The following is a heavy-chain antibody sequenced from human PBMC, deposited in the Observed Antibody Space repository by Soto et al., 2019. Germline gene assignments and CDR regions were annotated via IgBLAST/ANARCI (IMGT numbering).Heavy chain of an antibody. CDR1: GYIFSSHC. CDR2: INPGGGRT. Sequence: ASVKVSCKASGYIFSSHCIYWVRQAPGQGLQWMGIINPGGGRTAYAQKFQGRVTSTRDMSTSPVYMELTSLTYDDTAVYYCARDVSGPGATYVMDVWGQGTPVTVSS. J-gene: IGHJ6*02. D-gene: IGHD2-2*01. V-gene: IGHV1-46*01. CDR3: ARDVSGPGATYVMDV.